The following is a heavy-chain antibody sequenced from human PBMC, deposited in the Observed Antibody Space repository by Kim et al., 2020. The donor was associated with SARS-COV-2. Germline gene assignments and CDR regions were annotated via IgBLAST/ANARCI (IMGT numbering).Heavy chain of an antibody. D-gene: IGHD6-6*01. CDR2: TYSSGNT. J-gene: IGHJ5*02. V-gene: IGHV3-66*01. CDR1: AFIVSSNH. Sequence: GGSLRLSCAASAFIVSSNHMNWVRQAPGKGLEWVSLTYSSGNTYYADSVTSRFSISRDNSKNTLYLQMNSLRAEDTAVYYCSRVMSYSSSSWGQGTLVTVSS. CDR3: SRVMSYSSSS.